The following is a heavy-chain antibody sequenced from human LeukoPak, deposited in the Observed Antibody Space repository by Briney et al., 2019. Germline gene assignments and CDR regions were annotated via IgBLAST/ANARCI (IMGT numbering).Heavy chain of an antibody. CDR2: TRNEANIYTT. D-gene: IGHD1-26*01. CDR1: GFIFSDHY. Sequence: TGGSLRLSCAASGFIFSDHYMDWVRQAPGKGLEWVGRTRNEANIYTTKYAASVKGRFTISRDDSKNSLYLRMNSLKTEDTAVYYCASPVGATTVRAFDIWGQGTMVTVSS. J-gene: IGHJ3*02. CDR3: ASPVGATTVRAFDI. V-gene: IGHV3-72*01.